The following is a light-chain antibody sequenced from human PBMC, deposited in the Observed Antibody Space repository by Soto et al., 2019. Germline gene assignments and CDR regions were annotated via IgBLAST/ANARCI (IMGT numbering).Light chain of an antibody. CDR2: KGT. Sequence: QSVLAQPASVSGSPGQSITISCTGTSSDVGAYNSVSWYQQHPHRAPQVIIYKGTQRPPGVSNRFSGSTSGNAATLTISALQTDEEADYFCYSSAPESTYVCGTGTKV. V-gene: IGLV2-23*01. CDR1: SSDVGAYNS. CDR3: YSSAPESTYV. J-gene: IGLJ1*01.